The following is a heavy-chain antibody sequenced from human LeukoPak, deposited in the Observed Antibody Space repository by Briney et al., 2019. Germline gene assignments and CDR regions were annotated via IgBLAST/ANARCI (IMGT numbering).Heavy chain of an antibody. Sequence: GASVKVSCKASGYTFTGYYMHWVRQAPGQGLEWMGWISPNSGGTNYAQKFQGRVTMTRDTSISTAYMGLSRLRSDDTAVYYCARDQYYDSSGYYYGDAFDIWGQGTMVTVSS. V-gene: IGHV1-2*02. D-gene: IGHD3-22*01. CDR1: GYTFTGYY. CDR3: ARDQYYDSSGYYYGDAFDI. CDR2: ISPNSGGT. J-gene: IGHJ3*02.